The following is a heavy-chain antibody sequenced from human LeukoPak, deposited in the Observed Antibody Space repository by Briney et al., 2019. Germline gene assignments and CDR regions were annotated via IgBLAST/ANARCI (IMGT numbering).Heavy chain of an antibody. CDR3: ARERLYGDYYYYYYMDV. D-gene: IGHD4-17*01. CDR1: GFTFSSYW. Sequence: GGSLRLPCAASGFTFSSYWMSWVRQAPGKGLEWVANIKQDGSEKYYVDSAKGRFTISRDNAKNSLYLQMNSLRAEDTAVYYCARERLYGDYYYYYYMDVWGKGTTVTVSS. V-gene: IGHV3-7*01. CDR2: IKQDGSEK. J-gene: IGHJ6*03.